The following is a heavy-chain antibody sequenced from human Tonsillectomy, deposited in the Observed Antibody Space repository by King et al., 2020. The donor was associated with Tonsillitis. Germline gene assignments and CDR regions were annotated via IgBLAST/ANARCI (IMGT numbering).Heavy chain of an antibody. CDR3: ATLRYSSSWSQDY. CDR1: GGSFSGYY. Sequence: VQLQQWGAGLLKPSETLSLTCAVYGGSFSGYYWSWIRQPPGKGLEWIGEINHSGSTNYNPSLKSRVTISVDTSKNQFSLKLSSVTAADTAVYYCATLRYSSSWSQDYWGQGTLVTVSS. V-gene: IGHV4-34*01. D-gene: IGHD6-13*01. J-gene: IGHJ4*02. CDR2: INHSGST.